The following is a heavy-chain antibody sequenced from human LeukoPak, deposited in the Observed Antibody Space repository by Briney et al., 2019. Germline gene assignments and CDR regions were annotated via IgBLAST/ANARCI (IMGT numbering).Heavy chain of an antibody. CDR1: GGSISSGGYY. D-gene: IGHD3-22*01. CDR2: IYYSGST. CDR3: ARVIPNSYYYDSSGYHCDY. J-gene: IGHJ4*02. V-gene: IGHV4-31*03. Sequence: PSETLSLTCTVSGGSISSGGYYWGWLRQHPGEGLEWMGYIYYSGSTYYNPSLKSRVTISVDTSKNQFSLNLSSLTAADTAVYYCARVIPNSYYYDSSGYHCDYWGQGTLVTVSS.